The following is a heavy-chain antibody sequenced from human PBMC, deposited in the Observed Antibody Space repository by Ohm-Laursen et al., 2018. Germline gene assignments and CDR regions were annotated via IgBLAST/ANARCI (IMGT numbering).Heavy chain of an antibody. Sequence: SLRLSCAASGFTFYDYAMHWVRQAPGKGLEWVSGISWNSGSIGYADSVKGRFTISRDNAKNSLYLQMNSLRAEDTALYYCAKDSSSWPYYFDYWGQGTLVTVSS. CDR3: AKDSSSWPYYFDY. CDR2: ISWNSGSI. J-gene: IGHJ4*02. CDR1: GFTFYDYA. D-gene: IGHD6-13*01. V-gene: IGHV3-9*01.